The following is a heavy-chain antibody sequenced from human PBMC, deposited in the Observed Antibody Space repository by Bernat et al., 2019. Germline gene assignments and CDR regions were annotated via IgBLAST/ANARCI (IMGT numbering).Heavy chain of an antibody. J-gene: IGHJ4*02. Sequence: EVQLVESGGGLVKPGGSLRLSCAASGFTFSSYSMNWVRQAPGKGLEWVSSISSSSSYIYYADSVKGRFTISRDNAKNSLYLQMNSLRAEDTAVYYCASGSSSGIFGYWGQGTLVTVSS. V-gene: IGHV3-21*01. CDR1: GFTFSSYS. CDR3: ASGSSSGIFGY. D-gene: IGHD6-6*01. CDR2: ISSSSSYI.